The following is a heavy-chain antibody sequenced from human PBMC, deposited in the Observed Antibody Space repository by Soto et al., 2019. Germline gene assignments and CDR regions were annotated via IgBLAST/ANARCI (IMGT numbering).Heavy chain of an antibody. CDR3: ASSYYDILTGYYDYYGMDV. CDR1: GGSFSGYY. V-gene: IGHV4-34*01. CDR2: IDHSGST. Sequence: SETLSLTCAVYGGSFSGYYWSWIRQPPGKGLEWIGEIDHSGSTYYNPSLKSRVTISVDTSKNQFSLKLSSVTAADTAVYYCASSYYDILTGYYDYYGMDVWGQGTTVTVSS. J-gene: IGHJ6*02. D-gene: IGHD3-9*01.